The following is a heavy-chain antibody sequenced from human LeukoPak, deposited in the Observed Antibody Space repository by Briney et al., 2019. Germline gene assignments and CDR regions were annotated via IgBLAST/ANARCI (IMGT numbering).Heavy chain of an antibody. CDR1: GFTVSSNY. CDR3: AREATYYYGMDV. Sequence: GGSLRLSCAASGFTVSSNYMSWVRQAPGKGLEWVSVIYSGGSTYYADSVKGRFTISRDNAKNSLYLQMNSLRAEDTAVYYCAREATYYYGMDVWGQGTTVTVSS. V-gene: IGHV3-53*01. J-gene: IGHJ6*02. CDR2: IYSGGST.